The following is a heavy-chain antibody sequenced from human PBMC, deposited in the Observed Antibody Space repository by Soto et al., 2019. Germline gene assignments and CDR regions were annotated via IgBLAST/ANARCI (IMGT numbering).Heavy chain of an antibody. CDR2: IKSKTDGGTT. J-gene: IGHJ5*02. CDR3: ARHRNAGWFDP. V-gene: IGHV3-15*01. Sequence: PVGSLRLSCAASGFTFSNAWMSWVRQAPGKGLEWVGRIKSKTDGGTTDYAAPVKGRFTISRDDSKNTLYLQMNSLKTEDTAIYYCARHRNAGWFDPWGQGTPVTVSS. CDR1: GFTFSNAW.